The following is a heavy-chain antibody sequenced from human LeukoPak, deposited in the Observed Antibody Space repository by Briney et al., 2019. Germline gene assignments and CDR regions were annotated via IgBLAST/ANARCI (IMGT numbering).Heavy chain of an antibody. J-gene: IGHJ4*02. Sequence: PSETLSLTCTVSGGSISSYYWSWIRQPPGKGLEWIGEINHSGSTNYNPSLKSRVTISVDTSKNQFSLKLSSVTAADTAVYYCARAGGIVVVTTPFDYWGQGTLVTVSS. CDR1: GGSISSYY. V-gene: IGHV4-34*01. CDR3: ARAGGIVVVTTPFDY. CDR2: INHSGST. D-gene: IGHD2-2*01.